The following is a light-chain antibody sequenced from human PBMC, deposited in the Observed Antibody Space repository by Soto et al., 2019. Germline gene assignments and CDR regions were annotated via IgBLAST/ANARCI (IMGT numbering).Light chain of an antibody. CDR3: QHRYNWPLT. V-gene: IGKV1-5*01. CDR2: AAS. Sequence: DIQMTQSPSTLSGSVGDRVTITCRASQTISSWLAWYQQKPGKAPKLLIFAASSLQRGVPARFSGSGSGTDFTLSISSLEPEDFAVYYCQHRYNWPLTFGGGTKVEIK. CDR1: QTISSW. J-gene: IGKJ4*01.